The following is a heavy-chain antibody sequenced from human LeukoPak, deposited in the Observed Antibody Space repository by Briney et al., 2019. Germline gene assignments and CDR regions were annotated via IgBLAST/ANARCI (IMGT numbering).Heavy chain of an antibody. CDR2: INHSGST. Sequence: GTLRLSCAASGFTFSSYGMSWVRQAPGKGLEWIGEINHSGSTNYNPSLKSRVTISVDTSKNQFSLKLNSVTAADTAVYYCARRVGWFDPWGQGTLVTVSS. CDR1: GFTFSSYG. CDR3: ARRVGWFDP. D-gene: IGHD3-10*01. V-gene: IGHV4-34*01. J-gene: IGHJ5*02.